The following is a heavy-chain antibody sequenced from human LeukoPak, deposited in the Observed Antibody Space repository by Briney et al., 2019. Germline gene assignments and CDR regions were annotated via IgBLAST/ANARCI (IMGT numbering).Heavy chain of an antibody. J-gene: IGHJ4*02. CDR2: INPNSGGT. V-gene: IGHV1-2*02. CDR1: GYTFTGYY. Sequence: GASVKVSCKASGYTFTGYYMHWVRQAPGQGLEWMGWINPNSGGTNYAQQFQGRVTMTRDTSISTAYMELSRLRSDDTAVYYCARDPGLTIFGVVSPPDYWGQGTLVTVSS. D-gene: IGHD3-3*01. CDR3: ARDPGLTIFGVVSPPDY.